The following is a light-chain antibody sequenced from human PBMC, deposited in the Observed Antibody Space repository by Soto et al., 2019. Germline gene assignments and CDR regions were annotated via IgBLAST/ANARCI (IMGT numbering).Light chain of an antibody. CDR2: DAS. V-gene: IGKV3-11*01. J-gene: IGKJ5*01. Sequence: EIVLTQSPATLSLSSGERATLSCRASQSVSSYLAWYQQKPGQAPRLLIHDASNRATGIPARFSGSGSGTDFTLTISSLEPEDFAVYYCQQRSNFGQGTRLEIK. CDR1: QSVSSY. CDR3: QQRSN.